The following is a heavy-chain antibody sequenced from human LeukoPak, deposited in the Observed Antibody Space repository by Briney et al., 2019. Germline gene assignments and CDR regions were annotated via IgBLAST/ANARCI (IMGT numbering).Heavy chain of an antibody. Sequence: ASVKVSCKVSGYTLTELPMHWVRQAPGKGLEWMGGFDPEDGETIYAQKFQGRVTMTEDTSTDTAYMELSSLRSGDTAVYYCATGLVLRFLEWPGPTNSWGQGTLVTVSS. J-gene: IGHJ4*02. V-gene: IGHV1-24*01. D-gene: IGHD3-3*01. CDR3: ATGLVLRFLEWPGPTNS. CDR1: GYTLTELP. CDR2: FDPEDGET.